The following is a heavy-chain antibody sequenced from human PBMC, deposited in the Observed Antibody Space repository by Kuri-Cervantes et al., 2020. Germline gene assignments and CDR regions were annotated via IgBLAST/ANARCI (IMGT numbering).Heavy chain of an antibody. D-gene: IGHD3-22*01. CDR3: ARADYFDSRGYYRGPNFDC. J-gene: IGHJ4*02. V-gene: IGHV3-21*01. CDR2: ISSTNSEI. CDR1: GFTFSSYG. Sequence: GESLKISCAASGFTFSSYGMHWVRQAPGKGLEWVSSISSTNSEIYYADSVKGRFTISRDNVKNSLFLQMNSLRAEDTAVYYCARADYFDSRGYYRGPNFDCWGQGTLVTVSS.